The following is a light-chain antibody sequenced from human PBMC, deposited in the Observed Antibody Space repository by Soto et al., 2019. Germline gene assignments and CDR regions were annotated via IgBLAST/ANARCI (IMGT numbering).Light chain of an antibody. Sequence: QSALTQPASGSGSPGQSITISCTGTISDIGGYNFISWYQHHPGKAPKLVIYDVNNRPSGISYRFSGSKSGNTASLTISGLQAEDEADYYCASYTRTTTLVFGGGTRSPS. CDR3: ASYTRTTTLV. CDR1: ISDIGGYNF. J-gene: IGLJ2*01. CDR2: DVN. V-gene: IGLV2-14*01.